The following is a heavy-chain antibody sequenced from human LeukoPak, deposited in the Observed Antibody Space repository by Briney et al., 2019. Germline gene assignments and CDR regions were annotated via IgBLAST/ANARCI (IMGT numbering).Heavy chain of an antibody. D-gene: IGHD6-6*01. J-gene: IGHJ6*02. CDR1: GGSFSGYY. CDR3: ARGTDIAAYYFYYYYGMDV. Sequence: SETLSLTCAVYGGSFSGYYWSWIRQPPGKGLEWIGEINHSGSTNYNPSLKSRVTISVDTSKNQFSLKLSSVTAADTAVYYCARGTDIAAYYFYYYYGMDVWGQGTTVTVSS. V-gene: IGHV4-34*01. CDR2: INHSGST.